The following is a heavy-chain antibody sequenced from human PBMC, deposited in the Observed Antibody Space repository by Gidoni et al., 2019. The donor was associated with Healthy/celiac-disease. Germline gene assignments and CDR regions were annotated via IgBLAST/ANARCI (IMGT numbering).Heavy chain of an antibody. J-gene: IGHJ4*02. D-gene: IGHD3-22*01. V-gene: IGHV3-73*02. Sequence: VQLVESGGGLVQPGGSLKLSCAAAGFTFSGSAMHWVRQASGKGLEWVGRIRSKANSYATAYAASVKGRFTISRDDSKNTAYLQMNSLKTEDTAVYYCTTGYYDSSGRPLWGQGTLVTVSS. CDR1: GFTFSGSA. CDR3: TTGYYDSSGRPL. CDR2: IRSKANSYAT.